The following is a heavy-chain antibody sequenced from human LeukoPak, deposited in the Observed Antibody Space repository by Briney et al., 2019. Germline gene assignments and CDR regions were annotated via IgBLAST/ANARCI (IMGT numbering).Heavy chain of an antibody. CDR2: IYYSGST. CDR1: GGSISSGDYY. Sequence: SETLSLTCTVSGGSISSGDYYWSWLRQPPGRGLEWIGYIYYSGSTYYNPSLKSRVTISVDTSKNQFSLKLTSVTAADTAVYYCAHFKGGSFDFWGQGTMVTVSS. CDR3: AHFKGGSFDF. J-gene: IGHJ3*01. V-gene: IGHV4-30-4*01. D-gene: IGHD1-26*01.